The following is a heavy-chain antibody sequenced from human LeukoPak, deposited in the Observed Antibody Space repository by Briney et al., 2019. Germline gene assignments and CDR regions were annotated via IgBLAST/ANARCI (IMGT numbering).Heavy chain of an antibody. J-gene: IGHJ4*02. CDR1: GYTFTGYY. V-gene: IGHV1-2*02. CDR3: ASPSLSYYYDSSGLQNFDY. D-gene: IGHD3-22*01. CDR2: INPNSGGT. Sequence: ASVKVSCKASGYTFTGYYMHWVRQAPGQGLEWMGWINPNSGGTNYAQKFQGRVTMTRDTSISTAYMELSRLRSDDTAVYYCASPSLSYYYDSSGLQNFDYWGQGTLVTVSS.